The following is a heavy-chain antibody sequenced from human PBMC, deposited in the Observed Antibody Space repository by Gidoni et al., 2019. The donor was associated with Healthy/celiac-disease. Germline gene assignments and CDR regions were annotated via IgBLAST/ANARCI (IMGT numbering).Heavy chain of an antibody. J-gene: IGHJ3*02. CDR3: ARDRRYYDILTGYDAFDI. CDR2: IISSSSYI. CDR1: GITVHSLH. V-gene: IGHV3-21*01. D-gene: IGHD3-9*01. Sequence: EVQLVESGGGLVKPGGSLRLYCAASGITVHSLHLTLVRQAPGKGLEWVSSIISSSSYIYYADSVKGRFTISRDNAKNSLYLQMNSLRAEDTAVYYCARDRRYYDILTGYDAFDIWGQGTMVTVSS.